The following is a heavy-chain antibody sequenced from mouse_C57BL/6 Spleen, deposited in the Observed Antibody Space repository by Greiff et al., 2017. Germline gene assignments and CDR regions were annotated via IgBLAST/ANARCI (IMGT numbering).Heavy chain of an antibody. Sequence: VQLQQSGPELVKPGASVKISCKASGYSFTGYYMNWVKQSPEKSLEWIGEINPSTGGTTYNQKFKAKATLTVDKSSSTAYMQLKSLTSEDSAVYYCARGDDYFFAYWGQGTLVTVSA. CDR2: INPSTGGT. J-gene: IGHJ3*01. D-gene: IGHD2-4*01. CDR3: ARGDDYFFAY. V-gene: IGHV1-42*01. CDR1: GYSFTGYY.